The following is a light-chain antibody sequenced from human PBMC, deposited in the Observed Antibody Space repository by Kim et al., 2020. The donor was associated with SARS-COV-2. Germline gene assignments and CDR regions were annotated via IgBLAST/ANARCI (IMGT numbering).Light chain of an antibody. CDR3: QQYDGQMS. CDR1: QSISSW. CDR2: DAS. Sequence: DIQMAQSPSTLSASVGDRVTITCRASQSISSWLAWYQQKPGKAPKLLIYDASSLESGVPSRFSGSGSGTEFTLTINSLQPDDFATYYCQQYDGQMSFGQGTKVDIK. V-gene: IGKV1-5*01. J-gene: IGKJ1*01.